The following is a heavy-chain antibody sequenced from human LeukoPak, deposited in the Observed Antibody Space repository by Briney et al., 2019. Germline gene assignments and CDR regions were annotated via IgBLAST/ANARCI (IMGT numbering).Heavy chain of an antibody. Sequence: SETLSLTCTVSGGSVSSGNYYWSWIRQPPGKGLEWIGYISNSGSTNYNPSLKSRVTTSVDMSKNYFSLKLSSVTAADTAVYYWAEGGGGGLPFDYWGQGTLVTVSS. J-gene: IGHJ4*02. CDR1: GGSVSSGNYY. CDR3: AEGGGGGLPFDY. V-gene: IGHV4-61*03. CDR2: ISNSGST. D-gene: IGHD3-16*01.